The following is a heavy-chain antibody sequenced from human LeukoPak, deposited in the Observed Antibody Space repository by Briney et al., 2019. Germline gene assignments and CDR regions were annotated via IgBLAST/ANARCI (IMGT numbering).Heavy chain of an antibody. CDR3: ARDQRTLGSSGMDV. CDR2: IYYSGST. J-gene: IGHJ6*02. CDR1: GGSISSGGYY. D-gene: IGHD3-10*01. Sequence: TSQTLSPTCTVSGGSISSGGYYWSWIRQHPGKGLEWIGYIYYSGSTYYNPSLKSRVTISVDTSKNQFSLKLSSVTAADTAVYYCARDQRTLGSSGMDVWGQGTTVTVSS. V-gene: IGHV4-31*03.